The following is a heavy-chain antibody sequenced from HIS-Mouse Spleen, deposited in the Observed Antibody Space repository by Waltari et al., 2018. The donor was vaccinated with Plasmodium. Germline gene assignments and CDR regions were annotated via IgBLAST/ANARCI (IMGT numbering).Heavy chain of an antibody. CDR3: AKDRRSSSWYVDY. J-gene: IGHJ4*02. D-gene: IGHD6-13*01. CDR2: ISYDGSNK. V-gene: IGHV3-30*18. CDR1: GFTFSSYC. Sequence: QVQLVESGGGVVQPGRSLRLSCAGSGFTFSSYCMHWVRQAPGKGLEWVAVISYDGSNKYYADSVKCRFTISRDNSKNTLYLQMNSLRAEDTAVYYCAKDRRSSSWYVDYWGQGTLVTVSS.